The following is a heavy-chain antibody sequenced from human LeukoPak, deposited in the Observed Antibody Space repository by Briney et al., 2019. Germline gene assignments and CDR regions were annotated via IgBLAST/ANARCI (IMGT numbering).Heavy chain of an antibody. CDR2: ISAYNGNT. CDR1: GYTFASYG. D-gene: IGHD6-13*01. V-gene: IGHV1-18*01. CDR3: ARDAAAADFDL. Sequence: ASVKVSCKTSGYTFASYGISWVRQAPGQGLEWLGWISAYNGNTKYAQTVQGGVTMTKDTPTGTVYMELRSLRFDDTAVYYCARDAAAADFDLWGQGTLLTVSA. J-gene: IGHJ4*02.